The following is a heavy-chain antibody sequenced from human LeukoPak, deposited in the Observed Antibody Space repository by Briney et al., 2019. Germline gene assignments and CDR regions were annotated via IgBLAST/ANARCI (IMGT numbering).Heavy chain of an antibody. V-gene: IGHV3-23*01. CDR2: ISRSGDTT. D-gene: IGHD1-26*01. J-gene: IGHJ4*02. CDR1: GFTLSTYV. CDR3: AKFVGATMTSDY. Sequence: GGPLSLSCAPSGFTLSTYVTTWVPDAPGGGVEWVSSISRSGDTTYYGDSVKGLFTISRDNSKNTHYLQMNSLRGDDTAIYYCAKFVGATMTSDYWGQGILVTVS.